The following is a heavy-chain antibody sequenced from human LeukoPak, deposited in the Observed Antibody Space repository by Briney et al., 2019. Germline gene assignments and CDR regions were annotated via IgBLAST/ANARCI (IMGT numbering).Heavy chain of an antibody. J-gene: IGHJ6*03. Sequence: GGSLRLSCAASGFTFSTYAMNWVRQVHGKGLEWVSAISGSGGSTYYADSVKGRFTISRDNSKNTLYLQMNSLRAEDTAVYYCAKGTSSLAASNYYMDVWGKGTTVTVSS. D-gene: IGHD6-25*01. CDR2: ISGSGGST. V-gene: IGHV3-23*01. CDR3: AKGTSSLAASNYYMDV. CDR1: GFTFSTYA.